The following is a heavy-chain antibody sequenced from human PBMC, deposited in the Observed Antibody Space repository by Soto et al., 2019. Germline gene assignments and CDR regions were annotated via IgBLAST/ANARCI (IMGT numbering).Heavy chain of an antibody. J-gene: IGHJ5*02. CDR2: IFPADSDT. Sequence: GESLKISCKVSGYNFDTSWIGWVRQMPGKGLEWMGIIFPADSDTRYSPSFQGQVTLSVDKSISTAFLQWSSLRASDTAIYYCARYNVVIDELNWFAPGGQGTKVTVPS. D-gene: IGHD2-21*01. CDR3: ARYNVVIDELNWFAP. CDR1: GYNFDTSW. V-gene: IGHV5-51*01.